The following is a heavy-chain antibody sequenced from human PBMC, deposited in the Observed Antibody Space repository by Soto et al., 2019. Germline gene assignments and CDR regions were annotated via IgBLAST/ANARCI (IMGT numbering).Heavy chain of an antibody. CDR1: GFTFSNAW. Sequence: GGSLRLSCAASGFTFSNAWMSWVRQAPGKGLEWVGHIKSKTAGGTTDYAAPVKGRFTISRDDSKNTLYLQMNSLKTEDTAVYYCNKDYLELTDWFDPWGQGTLVTVSS. CDR3: NKDYLELTDWFDP. CDR2: IKSKTAGGTT. J-gene: IGHJ5*02. D-gene: IGHD1-7*01. V-gene: IGHV3-15*01.